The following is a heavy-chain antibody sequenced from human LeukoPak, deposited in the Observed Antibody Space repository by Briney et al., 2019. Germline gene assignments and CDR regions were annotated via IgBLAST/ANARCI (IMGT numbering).Heavy chain of an antibody. CDR2: IIPILGIA. CDR1: GGTFSSYA. CDR3: ARLISSDVYY. D-gene: IGHD6-6*01. Sequence: SVKVSCKASGGTFSSYAISWVRQAPGRGLEWMGRIIPILGIANYAQKFQGRVTITADKSTSTAYMELSSLRSEDTAVYYCARLISSDVYYWGQGTLVTVSS. V-gene: IGHV1-69*04. J-gene: IGHJ4*02.